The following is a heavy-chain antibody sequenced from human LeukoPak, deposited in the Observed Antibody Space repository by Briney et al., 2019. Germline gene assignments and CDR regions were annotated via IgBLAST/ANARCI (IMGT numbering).Heavy chain of an antibody. D-gene: IGHD3-3*01. V-gene: IGHV1-46*01. CDR3: ARDPPYYDFWSGYPDY. J-gene: IGHJ4*02. CDR1: GYTFTSYY. Sequence: ASVKVSCKASGYTFTSYYMHWVRQAPGQGLEWMGIINPSGGSTSYAQKFQGRVTMTRDTSTSTVYMELSSLRSEDTAVCYCARDPPYYDFWSGYPDYWGQGTLVTVSS. CDR2: INPSGGST.